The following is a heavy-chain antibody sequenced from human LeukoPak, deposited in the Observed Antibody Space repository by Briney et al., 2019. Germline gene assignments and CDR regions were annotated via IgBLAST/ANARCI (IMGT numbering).Heavy chain of an antibody. Sequence: GGSLRLSCAASGFTFSSYGMHWVRQAPGKGLEWVAFIRYDGSNKYYADSVKGRFTISRDNSKNALYLQMNSLRAEDTAVYYCARGLIVGTTVYFDYWGQGALVTVSS. J-gene: IGHJ4*02. V-gene: IGHV3-30*02. D-gene: IGHD1-26*01. CDR2: IRYDGSNK. CDR3: ARGLIVGTTVYFDY. CDR1: GFTFSSYG.